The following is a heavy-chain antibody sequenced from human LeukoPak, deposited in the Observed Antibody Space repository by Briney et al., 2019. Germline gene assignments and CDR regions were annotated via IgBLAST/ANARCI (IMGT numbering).Heavy chain of an antibody. CDR3: ARHKPTGSYPLEL. Sequence: SETLSLTCTVSGGSISSYYWSWLRQSPGKGLEWIGHIYYSGRTTYNPSLGSRLTISADTSTSQLSLKLSSVTAADTAVYYCARHKPTGSYPLELWGQGTLVTVSS. CDR2: IYYSGRT. V-gene: IGHV4-59*08. CDR1: GGSISSYY. D-gene: IGHD3-10*01. J-gene: IGHJ4*02.